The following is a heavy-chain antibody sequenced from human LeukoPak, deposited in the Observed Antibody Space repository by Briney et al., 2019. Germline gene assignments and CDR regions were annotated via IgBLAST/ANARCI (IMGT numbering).Heavy chain of an antibody. CDR2: ISSSSSYI. CDR1: GFTFSSYS. V-gene: IGHV3-21*01. Sequence: PGGSLRLSCAASGFTFSSYSMNWVRQAPGKGLEWVSSISSSSSYIYYADSVKGRFTISRDNAKNSLYLQMNSLRSEDTAVYYCARGVDGYNYYFDYWGQGTLVTVSS. J-gene: IGHJ4*02. CDR3: ARGVDGYNYYFDY. D-gene: IGHD5-24*01.